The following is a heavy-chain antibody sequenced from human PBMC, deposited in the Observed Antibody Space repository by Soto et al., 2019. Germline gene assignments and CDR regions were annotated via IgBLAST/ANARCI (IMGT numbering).Heavy chain of an antibody. CDR2: ITGTSAFT. V-gene: IGHV3-21*01. CDR1: GFIFSDFQ. D-gene: IGHD3-16*01. J-gene: IGHJ4*02. CDR3: ARDNLAFQGAFDL. Sequence: VQLVQSGGGPVKPGGSLRLSCAASGFIFSDFQINWVRQAPGRGLEWLSSITGTSAFTHYADSIEGRFTISRDNPNNLLFLQIDNRRPEDTAVYYCARDNLAFQGAFDLWGEGTLVTVSS.